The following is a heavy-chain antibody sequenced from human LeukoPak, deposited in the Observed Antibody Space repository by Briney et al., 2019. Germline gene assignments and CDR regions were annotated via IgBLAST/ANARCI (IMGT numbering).Heavy chain of an antibody. V-gene: IGHV3-53*01. D-gene: IGHD2-15*01. J-gene: IGHJ4*02. CDR2: IYSGGST. CDR3: ATQRVVVAAYYFDY. Sequence: GGSLRLSCAASGFTVSSNYMSWVRQAPGKGLEWVSVIYSGGSTYYADSVKGRFTISRDDSKNTLYLQMNSLRAEDTAVYYCATQRVVVAAYYFDYWGQGTLVTVSS. CDR1: GFTVSSNY.